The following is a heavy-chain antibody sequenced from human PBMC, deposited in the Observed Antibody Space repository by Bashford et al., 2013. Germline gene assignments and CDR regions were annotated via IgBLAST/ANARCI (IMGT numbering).Heavy chain of an antibody. Sequence: LRLSCAASGFTFSSYGHGTGSARLQARGWEWVAVIWYDGSNKYYADSVKGRFTISRDNSKNTLYLQMNSLRAEDTAVYYCARVEHSGDCSSTSCYVDYYYGMDVWGPRDPRSPRLL. J-gene: IGHJ6*02. CDR2: IWYDGSNK. CDR3: ARVEHSGDCSSTSCYVDYYYGMDV. D-gene: IGHD2-2*01. V-gene: IGHV3-33*01. CDR1: GFTFSSYG.